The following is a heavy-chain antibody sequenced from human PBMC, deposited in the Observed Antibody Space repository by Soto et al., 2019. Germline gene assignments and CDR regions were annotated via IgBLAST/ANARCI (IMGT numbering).Heavy chain of an antibody. Sequence: GESLKISCKGSGYSFTSYWISWVRQMPGKGLDWMGRIDPSDSYTNYSPSFQGHVTISADKSISTAYLQWSSLKASDTAMYYCARRIRSGYSLGYYYYGMDVWGQGTTVTVSS. CDR1: GYSFTSYW. CDR2: IDPSDSYT. V-gene: IGHV5-10-1*01. J-gene: IGHJ6*02. D-gene: IGHD3-22*01. CDR3: ARRIRSGYSLGYYYYGMDV.